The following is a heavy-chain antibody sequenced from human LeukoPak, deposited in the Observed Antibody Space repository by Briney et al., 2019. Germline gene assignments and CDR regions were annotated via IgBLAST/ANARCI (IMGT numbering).Heavy chain of an antibody. CDR2: VGISSGNT. CDR3: ARDHRYAFDN. V-gene: IGHV3-48*04. CDR1: GFTFSDYS. J-gene: IGHJ4*02. D-gene: IGHD5-12*01. Sequence: PGGSLRLSCAASGFTFSDYSMNWVRQAPGKGLEWISYVGISSGNTKYADSVKGRFTISGDSAKNSVFLQMNSLRVEDTAVYYCARDHRYAFDNWGQETLVTVSS.